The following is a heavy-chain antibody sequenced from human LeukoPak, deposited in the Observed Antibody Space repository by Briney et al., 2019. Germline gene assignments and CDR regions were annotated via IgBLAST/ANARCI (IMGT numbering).Heavy chain of an antibody. Sequence: GGSLRLSCAASGFTFSSYAMHWVRQAPGKGPEWVAVMSYDGSNKYYADSVKGRFTISRDNSKNTLYLQMNSLRAEDTAVYYCARDGGDSSGYYTYWYFDLWGRGTLVTVSS. D-gene: IGHD3-22*01. CDR2: MSYDGSNK. CDR3: ARDGGDSSGYYTYWYFDL. J-gene: IGHJ2*01. CDR1: GFTFSSYA. V-gene: IGHV3-30*01.